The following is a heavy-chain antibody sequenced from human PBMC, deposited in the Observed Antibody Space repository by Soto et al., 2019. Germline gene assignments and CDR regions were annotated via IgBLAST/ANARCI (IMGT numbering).Heavy chain of an antibody. CDR2: ISYDGSNK. V-gene: IGHV3-30*18. Sequence: QVQLVESGGGVVQPGRSLRLSCAASGFTFSSYGMHWVRQAPGKGLEWVAVISYDGSNKYYADSVKGRFTISRDNSKNTLYLQMNSLRAEDTVVYYCAKDGSSGWPDYWVQGTMVTVSS. CDR3: AKDGSSGWPDY. J-gene: IGHJ4*02. D-gene: IGHD6-19*01. CDR1: GFTFSSYG.